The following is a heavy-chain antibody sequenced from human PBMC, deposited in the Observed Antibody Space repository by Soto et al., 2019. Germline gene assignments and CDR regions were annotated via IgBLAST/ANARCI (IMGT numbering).Heavy chain of an antibody. Sequence: EVQLVESGGGLVKPGGSLRLSCAASGFTFSSYSMNWVLQAPGKGLEWVSSISSSSSYIYYADSVKGRFTISRDNAKNSLYLQMNSLRAEDTAVYYCARVGGQLVPGFDYWGQGTLVTVSS. CDR3: ARVGGQLVPGFDY. V-gene: IGHV3-21*01. CDR1: GFTFSSYS. D-gene: IGHD6-6*01. CDR2: ISSSSSYI. J-gene: IGHJ4*02.